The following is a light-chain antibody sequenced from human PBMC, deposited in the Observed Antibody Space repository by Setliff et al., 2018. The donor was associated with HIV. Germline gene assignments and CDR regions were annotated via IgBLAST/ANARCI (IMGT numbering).Light chain of an antibody. CDR2: KAS. J-gene: IGKJ2*01. CDR3: QQYNDHREYT. CDR1: KSISSW. V-gene: IGKV1-5*03. Sequence: DIQMTQSPSTLSASVGERVTITCRASKSISSWLAWYQQKPGKAPKLLIYKASSLDSGVPSRFSGSGSGTEFTLTISSLQPDDCATYNCQQYNDHREYTFGQGTK.